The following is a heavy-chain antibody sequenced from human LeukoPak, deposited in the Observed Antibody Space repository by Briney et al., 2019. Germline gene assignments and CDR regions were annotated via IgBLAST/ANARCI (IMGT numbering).Heavy chain of an antibody. D-gene: IGHD3-10*01. CDR3: ASSSMVRGVIIRYYFDY. J-gene: IGHJ4*02. CDR2: IYYSGST. Sequence: SETLSLTCTVSGGSISSSSYYWGWIRQPPGKGLEWIGFIYYSGSTYYNPSLKSRLTISVDMSKNQFSLRLSSVTAADTAVYYCASSSMVRGVIIRYYFDYWGQGTLVTVSS. CDR1: GGSISSSSYY. V-gene: IGHV4-39*01.